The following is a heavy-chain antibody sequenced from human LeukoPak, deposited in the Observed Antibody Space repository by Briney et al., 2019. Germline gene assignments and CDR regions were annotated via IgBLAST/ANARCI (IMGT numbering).Heavy chain of an antibody. CDR1: GFTFSTYA. CDR2: ITGSGGST. Sequence: GGSLRLSCASSGFTFSTYAMSWVRQAPGKGLEWVSTITGSGGSTYYADSVKGRFTISRDNSKNTLYLQMNSLTAEDSAVYFCAKRGIASATGKYYFDYWGQGTLVTVSS. D-gene: IGHD6-25*01. J-gene: IGHJ4*02. CDR3: AKRGIASATGKYYFDY. V-gene: IGHV3-23*01.